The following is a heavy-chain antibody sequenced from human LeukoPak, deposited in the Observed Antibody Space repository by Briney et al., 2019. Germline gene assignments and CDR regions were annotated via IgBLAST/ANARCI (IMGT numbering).Heavy chain of an antibody. CDR2: ISGSGGST. Sequence: GGSLRLSCAASGFTFSSYAMSWVRQAPGKGLEWVSAISGSGGSTYYADFVKGRFTISRDNSKNTLYLQMNSLRAEDTAVYYCAKDKFGRNIVVVPAAGFDPWGQGTLVTVS. D-gene: IGHD2-2*01. V-gene: IGHV3-23*01. CDR1: GFTFSSYA. J-gene: IGHJ5*02. CDR3: AKDKFGRNIVVVPAAGFDP.